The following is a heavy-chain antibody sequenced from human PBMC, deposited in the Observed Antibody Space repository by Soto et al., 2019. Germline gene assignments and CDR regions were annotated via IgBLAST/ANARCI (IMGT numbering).Heavy chain of an antibody. CDR3: VLGGARYCSGGSCYPAPY. J-gene: IGHJ4*02. CDR1: GFTFSSYW. Sequence: GGSLRLSCAASGFTFSSYWMSWVRQAPGKGLEWVANIKQDGSEKYYVDSVKGRFTISRDNAKNSLYLQMNSLRAEDTAVYYCVLGGARYCSGGSCYPAPYWGQGTLVTVSS. D-gene: IGHD2-15*01. V-gene: IGHV3-7*05. CDR2: IKQDGSEK.